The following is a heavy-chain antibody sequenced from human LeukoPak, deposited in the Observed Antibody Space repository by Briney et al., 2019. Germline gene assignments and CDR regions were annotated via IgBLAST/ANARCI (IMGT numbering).Heavy chain of an antibody. CDR1: GGSFSGYY. CDR3: ARAEYSSSHFDY. Sequence: SETLSLTCAVYGGSFSGYYWSWIRQPPGKGLEWIGEINHSGSTNYNPSLKSRVTISVDTSKNQFSLKLSSVTAADTAVYYCARAEYSSSHFDYWGQGTLVTVSS. CDR2: INHSGST. D-gene: IGHD6-6*01. V-gene: IGHV4-34*01. J-gene: IGHJ4*02.